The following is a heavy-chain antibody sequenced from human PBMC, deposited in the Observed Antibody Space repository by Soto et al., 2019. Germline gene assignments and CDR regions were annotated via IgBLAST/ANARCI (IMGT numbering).Heavy chain of an antibody. CDR2: IRSKAYGGTT. CDR1: GFPFGDYA. V-gene: IGHV3-49*04. D-gene: IGHD1-26*01. J-gene: IGHJ6*02. CDR3: TSGSYYPDQYYYYYGMDV. Sequence: GGPLRLSCTASGFPFGDYAMSWVRQAPGKGLEWVGFIRSKAYGGTTEYAASVKGRFTISRDDSKSIAYLQMNSLKTEDTAVYYCTSGSYYPDQYYYYYGMDVWGQGTTVTVSS.